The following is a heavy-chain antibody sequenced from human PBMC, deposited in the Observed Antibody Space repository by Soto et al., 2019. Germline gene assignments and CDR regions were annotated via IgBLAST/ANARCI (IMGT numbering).Heavy chain of an antibody. CDR3: ARTNPVIVSSYSIDH. CDR1: GVSITSGGYF. CDR2: VSSGRKA. Sequence: QVQLQESGPGLLKPSQTLSLACTVSGVSITSGGYFWSWLRQLQGKGLWWIGCVSSGRKAYSTPYLNTRISISLDTSANPLSLRLSSVTAADTAVYYSARTNPVIVSSYSIDHWGQGTLVTVSS. J-gene: IGHJ4*02. V-gene: IGHV4-31*03. D-gene: IGHD3-22*01.